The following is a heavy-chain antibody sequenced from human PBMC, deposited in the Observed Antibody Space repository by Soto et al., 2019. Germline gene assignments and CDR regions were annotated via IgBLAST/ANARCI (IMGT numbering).Heavy chain of an antibody. D-gene: IGHD3-22*01. CDR3: ARGGSGYTWFNEF. J-gene: IGHJ4*01. CDR2: IIPVFQTA. V-gene: IGHV1-69*01. CDR1: GGLFSSYP. Sequence: QEQLVQSGAEVQKTGSSVTVSCKASGGLFSSYPIRWVRQVPGQGLEWMVGIIPVFQTAYYTHRFQGRVTITADESTNTASMELSSLRSEDTVIYYCARGGSGYTWFNEFWGHGTLVTVSS.